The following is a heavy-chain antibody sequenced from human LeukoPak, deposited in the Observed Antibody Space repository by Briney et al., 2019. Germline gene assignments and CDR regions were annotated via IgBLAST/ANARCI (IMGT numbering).Heavy chain of an antibody. V-gene: IGHV3-23*01. D-gene: IGHD3-22*01. CDR1: GFTFTNYA. Sequence: GGSLRLSCAASGFTFTNYAMNWVRQAPGKGLEWVSDISGSGDKTYHADSVKGRFTISRDNSKNTLYLQMNSLRAEDTAVYYCAKDYYDSSGYSLPFDYWGQGTLVTVSS. CDR2: ISGSGDKT. CDR3: AKDYYDSSGYSLPFDY. J-gene: IGHJ4*02.